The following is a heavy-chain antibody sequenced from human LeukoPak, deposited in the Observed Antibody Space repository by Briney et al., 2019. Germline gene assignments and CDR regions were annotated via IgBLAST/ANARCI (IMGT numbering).Heavy chain of an antibody. CDR2: IYYSGST. J-gene: IGHJ3*02. CDR1: GGSISSSYYY. V-gene: IGHV4-39*01. D-gene: IGHD5-24*01. Sequence: EASETLSRTCTVSGGSISSSYYYWGWIRQPPGKGLEWIGSIYYSGSTYYNPSLKSRVTISVDTSKNQFSLKLSSVTAADTAVYYCARPEGGEMATIEDAFDIWGQGTMVTVSS. CDR3: ARPEGGEMATIEDAFDI.